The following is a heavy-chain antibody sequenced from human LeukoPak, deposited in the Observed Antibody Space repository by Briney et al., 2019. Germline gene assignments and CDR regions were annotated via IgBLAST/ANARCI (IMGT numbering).Heavy chain of an antibody. Sequence: GGSLRLSCAASGFTFSSYAMHWVRQAPGKGLEWVAVISYDGSNKYYADSVKGRFTISRDNSKNTLYLQMNSLRAEDTAVYYCARGYSGSYRIDYWGQGTLVTVSS. CDR2: ISYDGSNK. J-gene: IGHJ4*02. V-gene: IGHV3-30-3*01. D-gene: IGHD1-26*01. CDR1: GFTFSSYA. CDR3: ARGYSGSYRIDY.